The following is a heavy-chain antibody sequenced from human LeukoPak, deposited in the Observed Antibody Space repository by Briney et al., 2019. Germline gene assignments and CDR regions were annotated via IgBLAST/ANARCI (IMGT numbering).Heavy chain of an antibody. D-gene: IGHD2-2*01. Sequence: GGSLRLSCAASGFTFSNYGMSWVRQAPGKGLEWVSAISGSGGSTYYADSLKGRFTISRDNSKNTLYLQMNSLRAEDTAVYYCAKGLWDILVVPDAPFDYWGQGTLVTVSS. J-gene: IGHJ4*02. V-gene: IGHV3-23*01. CDR2: ISGSGGST. CDR1: GFTFSNYG. CDR3: AKGLWDILVVPDAPFDY.